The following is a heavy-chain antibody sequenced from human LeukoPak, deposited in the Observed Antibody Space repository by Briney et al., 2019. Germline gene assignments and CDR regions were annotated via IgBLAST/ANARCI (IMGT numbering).Heavy chain of an antibody. V-gene: IGHV4-61*01. J-gene: IGHJ5*02. CDR3: ARLDYRDSSGHNWFDP. D-gene: IGHD6-19*01. Sequence: PSETLSLTCTVSGGSVSSGSYYWSWIRQPPGKALEWIGEINHSGAINYNPSLKRRVNISVDTSQNQFSLKLNSVTAADTAVYYCARLDYRDSSGHNWFDPWGQGSLVTVSS. CDR1: GGSVSSGSYY. CDR2: INHSGAI.